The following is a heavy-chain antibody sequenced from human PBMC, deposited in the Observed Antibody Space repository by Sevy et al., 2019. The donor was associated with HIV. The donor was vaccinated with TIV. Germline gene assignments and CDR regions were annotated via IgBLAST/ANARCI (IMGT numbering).Heavy chain of an antibody. CDR1: GFIFSDYG. CDR2: ISSSSSYI. Sequence: GGSLRLSCAASGFIFSDYGMHWVRQAPGKGLEWVSSISSSSSYIYYADSVKGRFTISRDNAKNSLYLQMNSLRAEDTAVYYCARWPAERYDFWTWSSWGHGGDYWGQGTLVTVSS. CDR3: ARWPAERYDFWTWSSWGHGGDY. D-gene: IGHD3-3*01. J-gene: IGHJ4*02. V-gene: IGHV3-21*01.